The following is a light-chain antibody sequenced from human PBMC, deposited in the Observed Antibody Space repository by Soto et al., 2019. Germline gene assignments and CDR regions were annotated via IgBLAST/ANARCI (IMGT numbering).Light chain of an antibody. Sequence: SGLSKDRRTLSLSQSVKPSLSCMAAQTVYSSLLAWYQQKPGQAPRLLIYGASSRATGIPDRFSGSASGTDFTLTISRLEPEDGIPDYSQLYATSPLTFGVGTKVDIK. CDR2: GAS. V-gene: IGKV3-20*01. CDR1: QTVYSSL. CDR3: QLYATSPLT. J-gene: IGKJ4*01.